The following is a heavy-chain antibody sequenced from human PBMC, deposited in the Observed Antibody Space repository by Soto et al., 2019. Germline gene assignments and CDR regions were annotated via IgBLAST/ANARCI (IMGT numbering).Heavy chain of an antibody. CDR1: GYTLTELS. V-gene: IGHV1-24*01. J-gene: IGHJ3*01. D-gene: IGHD2-21*01. CDR2: FDPEDGET. CDR3: ASSTGLLWYCVAFDL. Sequence: ASVKVSCKVSGYTLTELSMHWVRQAPGKGLEWMGGFDPEDGETIYAQKFQGRVTMTEDTSTSTAYMELSSLRSEYTAVYYCASSTGLLWYCVAFDLRGQGKRVTVPS.